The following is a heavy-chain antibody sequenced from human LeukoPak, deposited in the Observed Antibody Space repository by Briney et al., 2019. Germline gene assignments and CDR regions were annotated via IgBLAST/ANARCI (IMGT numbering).Heavy chain of an antibody. V-gene: IGHV4-34*01. CDR1: DGSFSGYY. CDR3: ARDLGYCTNGVCHTRFDY. Sequence: PSETLSLTCAVYDGSFSGYYWSWIRQPPGKGLEWIGEINHSGSTNYNPSLKSRVTISVDTSKNQFSLKLSSVTAADTAVYYCARDLGYCTNGVCHTRFDYWGQGTLVAVSS. J-gene: IGHJ4*02. CDR2: INHSGST. D-gene: IGHD2-8*01.